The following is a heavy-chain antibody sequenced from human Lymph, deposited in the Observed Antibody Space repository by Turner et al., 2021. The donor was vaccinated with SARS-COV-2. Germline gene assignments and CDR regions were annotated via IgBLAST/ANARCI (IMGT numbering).Heavy chain of an antibody. CDR1: GFTFSSYA. CDR2: ISYDGSNK. D-gene: IGHD6-25*01. J-gene: IGHJ4*02. V-gene: IGHV3-30-3*01. Sequence: QVQLVESGGGVVQPGRSLRLSCAASGFTFSSYAMHWVRQAPGKGLEWVAIISYDGSNKYYADSVKGRFTISRDNSKNTLYLQMNSLRAEDTAGYYCARDVGAALDYWGQGTLVTVSS. CDR3: ARDVGAALDY.